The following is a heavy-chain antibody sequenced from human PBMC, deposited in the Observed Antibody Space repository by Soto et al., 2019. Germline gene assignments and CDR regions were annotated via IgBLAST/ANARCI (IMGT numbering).Heavy chain of an antibody. CDR1: GDSVTSGSIY. D-gene: IGHD3-3*01. CDR2: VHYTGST. V-gene: IGHV4-61*03. Sequence: QVQLQESGPGLVKPSETLSLTCTVSGDSVTSGSIYWSWIRQPPGKGLEWIGYVHYTGSTHYNPSLQSRVAISVDTSKNHCSLTLSSVTAADTAVYYCARDRGNFGVVLADFYQYGMDVWGQGTTVTVSS. CDR3: ARDRGNFGVVLADFYQYGMDV. J-gene: IGHJ6*02.